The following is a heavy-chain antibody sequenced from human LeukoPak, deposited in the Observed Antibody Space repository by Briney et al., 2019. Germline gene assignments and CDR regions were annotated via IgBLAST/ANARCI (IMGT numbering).Heavy chain of an antibody. V-gene: IGHV1-69*13. CDR2: IIPIFGTA. CDR1: VGTFTSYA. CDR3: AREYCSVGSCCPSGYGMYV. J-gene: IGHJ6*04. Sequence: SVKVSCKASVGTFTSYAICGVRQAPGQGLEWMGGIIPIFGTANYAQKFQGRVTITADESTSTAYMELSSLRSEAEAVYLCAREYCSVGSCCPSGYGMYVWGKGTTVTVSS. D-gene: IGHD2-15*01.